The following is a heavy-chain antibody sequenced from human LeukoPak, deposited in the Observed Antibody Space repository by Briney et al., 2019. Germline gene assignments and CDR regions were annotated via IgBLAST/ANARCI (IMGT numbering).Heavy chain of an antibody. CDR2: IYHSGST. Sequence: PSETLSLTCTVSGYSISSGYYWGWIRQPPGKGLEWIGSIYHSGSTYYNPSLKSRVTISVDTSKNQFSLKLSSVTAADTAVYYCPRHDYDSSGYTPLHWGQGTLVTVSS. D-gene: IGHD3-22*01. J-gene: IGHJ4*02. CDR1: GYSISSGYY. CDR3: PRHDYDSSGYTPLH. V-gene: IGHV4-38-2*02.